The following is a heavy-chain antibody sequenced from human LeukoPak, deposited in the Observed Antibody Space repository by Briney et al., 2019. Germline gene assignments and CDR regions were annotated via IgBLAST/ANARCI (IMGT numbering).Heavy chain of an antibody. V-gene: IGHV3-74*03. Sequence: QPGGSLRLSCAASGFTFSRYWMHWVRQAPGKGLMWVSRISPDGSTTLYADSVKGRFTISRDNSKNTLYLQMNSLRAEDTAVYYCARDRSWGSQCYFDYWGQGTLVTVSS. CDR3: ARDRSWGSQCYFDY. CDR1: GFTFSRYW. J-gene: IGHJ4*02. CDR2: ISPDGSTT. D-gene: IGHD7-27*01.